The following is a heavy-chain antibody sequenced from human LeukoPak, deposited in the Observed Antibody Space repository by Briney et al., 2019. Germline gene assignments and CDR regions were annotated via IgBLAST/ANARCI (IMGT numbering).Heavy chain of an antibody. V-gene: IGHV3-73*01. CDR2: IRNKANSYAT. CDR1: GFTFSGSD. J-gene: IGHJ4*02. Sequence: GGSPKLSCAASGFTFSGSDMHWVRQASGKGLEWVGRIRNKANSYATAYAASVKGRFTISRDDSKNTAYLQMNSLKTEDTAVYYCTTLDFDYRGQGTLVTVSS. CDR3: TTLDFDY.